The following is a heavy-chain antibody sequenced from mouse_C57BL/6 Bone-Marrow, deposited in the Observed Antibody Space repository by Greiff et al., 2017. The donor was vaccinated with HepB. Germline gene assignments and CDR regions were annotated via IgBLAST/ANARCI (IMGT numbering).Heavy chain of an antibody. V-gene: IGHV2-2*02. CDR1: GFSLTSDG. J-gene: IGHJ4*01. CDR2: LWSGGST. D-gene: IGHD4-1*01. Sequence: QVQLKESGPGLVQPSQSLSITCTVSGFSLTSDGVHWVRQSPGKGLVWLGVLWSGGSTDYNAAFISSLSISKDNSKSQVFFKMNSLQANDTAIYYCARKDWDGYAMDYWGQGTSVTVSS. CDR3: ARKDWDGYAMDY.